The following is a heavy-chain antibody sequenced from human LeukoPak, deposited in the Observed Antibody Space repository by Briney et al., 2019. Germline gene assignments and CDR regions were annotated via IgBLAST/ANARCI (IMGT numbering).Heavy chain of an antibody. CDR3: ARGYSSSWNYLDY. Sequence: PSETLSLTCTASGGSISNYYWTWIRQPPGKGLEWIAYVYYSGSTNYNPSLKSRVTISVDTSKKQFSLKVSSVTAADTAVYYCARGYSSSWNYLDYWGQGTLVTVSS. CDR2: VYYSGST. D-gene: IGHD6-13*01. CDR1: GGSISNYY. J-gene: IGHJ4*02. V-gene: IGHV4-59*01.